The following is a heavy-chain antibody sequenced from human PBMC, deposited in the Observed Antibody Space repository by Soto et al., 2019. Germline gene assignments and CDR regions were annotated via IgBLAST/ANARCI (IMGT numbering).Heavy chain of an antibody. CDR3: ARRHCYGSICYPYYFDL. J-gene: IGHJ2*01. CDR2: IHYTGST. CDR1: GGSMNSYY. V-gene: IGHV4-59*01. Sequence: QVQLQESGPGLVKPSETLSLTCTVSGGSMNSYYWSWVRQSPGRGPDWIGYIHYTGSTNYSPSLXXXXXXXXXXXXXXXXXXXXXXXXADTAIYYCARRHCYGSICYPYYFDLWGRGTLVTVSS. D-gene: IGHD2-8*02.